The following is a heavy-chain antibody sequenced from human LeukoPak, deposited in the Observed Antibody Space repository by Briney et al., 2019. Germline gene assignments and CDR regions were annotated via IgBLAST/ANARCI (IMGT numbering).Heavy chain of an antibody. CDR1: GYTFTGYY. CDR2: INPNSGGT. CDR3: AREGWPRTYYYYYGMDV. D-gene: IGHD5-24*01. J-gene: IGHJ6*02. Sequence: ASVKVSCKASGYTFTGYYMHWVRQAPGQGLEWMGWINPNSGGTNYAQKFQGRVTMTRDTSISTAYMELSRLRSDDTAVYYCAREGWPRTYYYYYGMDVWGQGTTVTVSS. V-gene: IGHV1-2*02.